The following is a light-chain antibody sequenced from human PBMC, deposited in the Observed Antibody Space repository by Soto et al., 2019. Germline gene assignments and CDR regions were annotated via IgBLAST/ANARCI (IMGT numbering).Light chain of an antibody. CDR2: SAS. J-gene: IGKJ5*01. V-gene: IGKV1-39*01. CDR3: QQSYSVPLT. CDR1: QSISTY. Sequence: DIQMTQSPSSLSASVGDRVTITCRASQSISTYLNWLQQKPGEAPKLLIYSASSLQSGVPSRFSGSVSGTYFTLTISRLQPEDFATYYCQQSYSVPLTFGQGTRLAIK.